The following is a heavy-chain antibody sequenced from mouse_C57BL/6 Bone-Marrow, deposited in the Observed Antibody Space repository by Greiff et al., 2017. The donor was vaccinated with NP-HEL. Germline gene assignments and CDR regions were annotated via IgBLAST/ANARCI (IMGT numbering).Heavy chain of an antibody. CDR3: ARYGIYYYGSSWAY. CDR2: IDPEDGET. D-gene: IGHD1-1*01. CDR1: GFNIKDYY. J-gene: IGHJ3*01. V-gene: IGHV14-2*01. Sequence: VQLQQSGAELVKPGASVKLSCTASGFNIKDYYMHWVKQRTEQGLEWIGRIDPEDGETKYAPTFQGKATITAETSSNTAYLQLRSLTSEDTAVYYCARYGIYYYGSSWAYWGQGTLVTVSA.